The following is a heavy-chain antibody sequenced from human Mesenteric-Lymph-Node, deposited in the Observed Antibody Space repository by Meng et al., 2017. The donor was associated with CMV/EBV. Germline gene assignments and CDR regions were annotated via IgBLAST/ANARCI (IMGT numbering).Heavy chain of an antibody. CDR2: ISWNGGSV. CDR3: ARARGHSHTGRDDAFDI. CDR1: GFRFDDYA. D-gene: IGHD1-26*01. V-gene: IGHV3-9*01. Sequence: GGSLRLSCEASGFRFDDYAMHWVRQAPGKGLEWVSGISWNGGSVGYGDSVRGRFTISRDNAKKSLYLQMNSLRIEDTAFYYCARARGHSHTGRDDAFDIWGQGTMVTVSS. J-gene: IGHJ3*02.